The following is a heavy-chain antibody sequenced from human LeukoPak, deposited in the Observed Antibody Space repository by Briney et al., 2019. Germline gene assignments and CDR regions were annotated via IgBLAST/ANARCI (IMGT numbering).Heavy chain of an antibody. J-gene: IGHJ4*02. CDR1: GFILSNYA. V-gene: IGHV3-30*02. CDR2: IRYDGSNK. D-gene: IGHD6-6*01. CDR3: AKAIHSSSSGVVDY. Sequence: GGSLRLSCAASGFILSNYAMHWVRQAPGKGLEWVTFIRYDGSNKYYAESVKGRFTISRDNSKNTLYLQMNSLRAEDTAVYYCAKAIHSSSSGVVDYWGQGTLVTVSS.